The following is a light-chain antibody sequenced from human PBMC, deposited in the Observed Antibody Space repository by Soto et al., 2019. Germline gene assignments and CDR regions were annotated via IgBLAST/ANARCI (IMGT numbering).Light chain of an antibody. CDR2: KAS. Sequence: DIPMTQSPSTLSASVGDRVTITCRASQSISTWLAWYQQKPGKAPKLLIYKASSLESGVPSRFSGSGSGTEFTLTISSLQPDDFATYYCQQYYNYVTFGQGTKVEIK. J-gene: IGKJ1*01. CDR1: QSISTW. CDR3: QQYYNYVT. V-gene: IGKV1-5*03.